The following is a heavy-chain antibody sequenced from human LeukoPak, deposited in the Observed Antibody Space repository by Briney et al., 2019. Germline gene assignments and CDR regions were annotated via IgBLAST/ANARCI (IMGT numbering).Heavy chain of an antibody. Sequence: ASVKVSCKASGYTFTGYHIHWVRQAPGQGLEWMGWINPNSGGTNYAQKFQGWVTMTRDTSISTAYMELSRLRSDDTAVYYCARGVEMATISERLHKPYAEYFQHWGQGTLVTVSS. CDR3: ARGVEMATISERLHKPYAEYFQH. CDR2: INPNSGGT. D-gene: IGHD5-24*01. CDR1: GYTFTGYH. V-gene: IGHV1-2*04. J-gene: IGHJ1*01.